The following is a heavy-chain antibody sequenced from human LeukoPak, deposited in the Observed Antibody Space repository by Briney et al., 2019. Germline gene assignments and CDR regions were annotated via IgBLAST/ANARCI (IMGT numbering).Heavy chain of an antibody. Sequence: SRTLSLTCAISGDSVSSNSAAWNWIRQSPSKGLEWLARTYYRSKWYNDYAFSVKSRITVNPDTSKNQFSLQLSSVTPEDTAVYYCARDLPRASGGTSFDYWGQGTLVTVSS. J-gene: IGHJ4*02. CDR3: ARDLPRASGGTSFDY. D-gene: IGHD6-13*01. CDR1: GDSVSSNSAA. V-gene: IGHV6-1*01. CDR2: TYYRSKWYN.